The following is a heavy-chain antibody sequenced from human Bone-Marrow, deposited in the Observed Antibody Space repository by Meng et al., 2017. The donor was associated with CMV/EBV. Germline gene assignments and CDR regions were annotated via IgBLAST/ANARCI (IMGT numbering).Heavy chain of an antibody. CDR2: IIPIFGTA. Sequence: SVKVSCKASGGTFSSYAISWVRQAPGQGLEWMGGIIPIFGTANYAQKFQGRVTITTDESTSTAYMELSSLRSEDTAVYYCAREVFGSSSWRGPYYYYGMDVWGQGTTVTVSS. D-gene: IGHD6-13*01. V-gene: IGHV1-69*05. CDR1: GGTFSSYA. J-gene: IGHJ6*02. CDR3: AREVFGSSSWRGPYYYYGMDV.